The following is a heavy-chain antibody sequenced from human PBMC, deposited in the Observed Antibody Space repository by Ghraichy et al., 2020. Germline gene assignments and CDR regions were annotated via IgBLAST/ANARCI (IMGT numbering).Heavy chain of an antibody. Sequence: ETLSLTCTVSGGSISSCSYYWGWIRQPPGKGLEWIGNIYCSGSTYYNPSLKSRVTISVDTSKNQFSLKLSSVTAADTAVYYCARPWTKDGMDVWGQGTTVTVSS. CDR2: IYCSGST. J-gene: IGHJ6*02. D-gene: IGHD1-1*01. V-gene: IGHV4-39*01. CDR3: ARPWTKDGMDV. CDR1: GGSISSCSYY.